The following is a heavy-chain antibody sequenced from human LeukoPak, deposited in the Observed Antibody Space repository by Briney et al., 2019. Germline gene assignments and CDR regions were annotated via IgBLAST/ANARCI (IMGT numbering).Heavy chain of an antibody. J-gene: IGHJ4*02. Sequence: GGSQRLSCAASGFTFSSYAMSWVRQAPGKGLEWVSAISGSGGSTYYADSVKGRFTISRDNSKNTLYLQMNSLRAEDTAVYYCARASSVGLWDYWGQGTLVTVSS. CDR3: ARASSVGLWDY. V-gene: IGHV3-23*01. CDR2: ISGSGGST. CDR1: GFTFSSYA. D-gene: IGHD5-18*01.